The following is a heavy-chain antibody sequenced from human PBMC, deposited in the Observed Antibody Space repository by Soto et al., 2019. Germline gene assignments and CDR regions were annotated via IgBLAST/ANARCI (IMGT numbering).Heavy chain of an antibody. D-gene: IGHD4-17*01. Sequence: EVQLLESGGGLVQPGGSLRLSCAASGFTFSSYAMSWVRQAPGKGLEWVSTVSGSGGSTYHADSVRGRFTISRDNSKNTLYLQMNSLRVEDTALYYCAKRSTGATTLGYWGQGTLVIVSS. CDR1: GFTFSSYA. J-gene: IGHJ4*02. V-gene: IGHV3-23*01. CDR2: VSGSGGST. CDR3: AKRSTGATTLGY.